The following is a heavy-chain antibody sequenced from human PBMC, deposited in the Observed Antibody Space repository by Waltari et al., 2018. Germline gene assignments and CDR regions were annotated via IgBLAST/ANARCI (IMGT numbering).Heavy chain of an antibody. Sequence: EVHLVESGGGLLQPGGSLRLSCAASGFTFSSYWMHWVRQDPGKGLVCASRINSDGRATSDAASVKGRLTISRDNATNTLDVQMNSLRAEDTAVYYCARSHITMVRVVIHSFDPWGQGTLVTVSS. CDR2: INSDGRAT. D-gene: IGHD3-10*01. V-gene: IGHV3-74*01. CDR1: GFTFSSYW. CDR3: ARSHITMVRVVIHSFDP. J-gene: IGHJ5*02.